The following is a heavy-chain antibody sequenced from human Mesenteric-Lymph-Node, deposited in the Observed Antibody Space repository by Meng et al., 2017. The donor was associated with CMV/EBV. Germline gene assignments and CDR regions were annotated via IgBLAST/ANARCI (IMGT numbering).Heavy chain of an antibody. CDR3: ARTETYDSGTTQSFDY. J-gene: IGHJ4*02. V-gene: IGHV3-21*01. CDR1: GFAFSDYS. CDR2: ISSSSYYI. D-gene: IGHD3-10*01. Sequence: GGSLRLSCAASGFAFSDYSMNWVRQAPGKGLEWVSSISSSSYYIYYADSVKGRFTISRDNAKNSLYLQLNSLGAEDTGMYYCARTETYDSGTTQSFDYWGQGTLVTVSS.